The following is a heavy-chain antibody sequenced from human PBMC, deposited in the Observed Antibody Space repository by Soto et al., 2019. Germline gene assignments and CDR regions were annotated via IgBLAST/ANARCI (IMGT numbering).Heavy chain of an antibody. D-gene: IGHD3-16*01. J-gene: IGHJ4*02. Sequence: SETLSLTCAGSGYSISSGYYWGWIRQPPGKGLEWIGSIYHSGSTYYNPSLKSRVTISVDTSKNQFSLKLSSVTAADTAVYYCARDWGTPGYFDYWGQGTLVTVSS. V-gene: IGHV4-38-2*02. CDR3: ARDWGTPGYFDY. CDR2: IYHSGST. CDR1: GYSISSGYY.